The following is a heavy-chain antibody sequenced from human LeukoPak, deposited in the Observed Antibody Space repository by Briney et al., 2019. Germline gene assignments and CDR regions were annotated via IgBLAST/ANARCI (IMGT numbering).Heavy chain of an antibody. CDR3: ATRREYSSSRGC. CDR1: GFTFSSYA. V-gene: IGHV3-23*01. Sequence: GGSLRLSCAASGFTFSSYAMSWVRQAPGKGLEWVSAISGSGGSTYYADSVKGRFTISRDNSKNTLYLQMNSLRAEDTAVYYCATRREYSSSRGCWGQGTLVTVSS. CDR2: ISGSGGST. D-gene: IGHD6-6*01. J-gene: IGHJ4*02.